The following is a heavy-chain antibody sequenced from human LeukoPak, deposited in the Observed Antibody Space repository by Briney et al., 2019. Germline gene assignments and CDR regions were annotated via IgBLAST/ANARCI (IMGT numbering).Heavy chain of an antibody. CDR3: ARVLREFFGSGTYVKSLDY. Sequence: GGSLRLSCAASGFTFSSYAMSWVRQAPGKGLEWVSGVSGNGDYTYYADSVKGRFTISRDNSKNTLYLQMNNLRAEGTAVYYCARVLREFFGSGTYVKSLDYWGQGTLVTVSS. D-gene: IGHD3-10*01. CDR1: GFTFSSYA. J-gene: IGHJ4*02. V-gene: IGHV3-23*01. CDR2: VSGNGDYT.